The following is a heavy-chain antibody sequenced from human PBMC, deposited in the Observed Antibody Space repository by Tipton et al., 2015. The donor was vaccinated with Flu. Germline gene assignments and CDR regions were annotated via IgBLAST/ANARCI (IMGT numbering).Heavy chain of an antibody. J-gene: IGHJ4*02. V-gene: IGHV4-38-2*01. D-gene: IGHD3-10*01. CDR1: HYSISSAYY. CDR2: ISHSGRT. Sequence: LRLSCAVSHYSISSAYYWGWIRQPPGKGLEWIGCISHSGRTYYNPSLKSRVTISVDMAKNQFSQRLSSVTAADTAVYYCARSTYHYGSGSSDYWGQGTLVTVSS. CDR3: ARSTYHYGSGSSDY.